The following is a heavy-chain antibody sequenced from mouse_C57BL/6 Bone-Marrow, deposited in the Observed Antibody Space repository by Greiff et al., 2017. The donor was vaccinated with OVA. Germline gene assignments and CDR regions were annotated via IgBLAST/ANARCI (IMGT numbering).Heavy chain of an antibody. CDR2: IRSGGSYT. D-gene: IGHD1-1*01. V-gene: IGHV5-6*01. Sequence: EVLLVESGGDLVKPGGSLKLSCAASGFTFSSYGMSWVRQTPDKRLEWVATIRSGGSYTYYPDSVKGRFTISRDNAKNTLYLQMSSLKSEDTAMYYCARHLITTVPVWGTGTTVTVSS. CDR3: ARHLITTVPV. J-gene: IGHJ1*03. CDR1: GFTFSSYG.